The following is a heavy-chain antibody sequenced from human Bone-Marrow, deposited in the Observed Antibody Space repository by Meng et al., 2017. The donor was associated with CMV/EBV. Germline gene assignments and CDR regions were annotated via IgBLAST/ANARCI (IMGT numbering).Heavy chain of an antibody. CDR1: GFTFSSYE. D-gene: IGHD3-3*01. CDR2: ITSSSSYI. CDR3: ARAVDINFRFLASYYNGMDV. Sequence: GGSLRLSCAASGFTFSSYEMNWVRQAPGKGLEWVSSITSSSSYIYYADSVKGRFTISRDNAKNSLYLQMNSLRAEDTAVYYCARAVDINFRFLASYYNGMDVWGQGTTVTVSS. V-gene: IGHV3-21*01. J-gene: IGHJ6*02.